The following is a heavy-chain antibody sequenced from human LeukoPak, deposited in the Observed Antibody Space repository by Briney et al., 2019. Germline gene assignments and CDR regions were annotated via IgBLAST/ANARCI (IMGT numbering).Heavy chain of an antibody. V-gene: IGHV3-74*01. J-gene: IGHJ4*02. Sequence: GGSVRLSCAASGFTLSDYWMNWVRQVPGKGPVWVSHISPDGRNIAYADSVKGRFTIFRDSAKNTLYLQMNSLRVGDTAVYYCVRDGGGTTPYDCWGQGTLVTVSS. CDR2: ISPDGRNI. CDR1: GFTLSDYW. CDR3: VRDGGGTTPYDC. D-gene: IGHD1-7*01.